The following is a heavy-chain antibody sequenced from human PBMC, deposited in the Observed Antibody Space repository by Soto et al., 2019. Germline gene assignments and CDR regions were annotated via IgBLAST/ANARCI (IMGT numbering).Heavy chain of an antibody. CDR3: ARGGLGYCSGGSCYSAELSRYYYGMDV. CDR2: IYDSGST. CDR1: GGSIISYY. Sequence: SETLSLTCTVSGGSIISYYWSWIRQPPGKGLEWIGYIYDSGSTSYNPSLKSRVTISVDTSKNQFSLELSSVTAADTAVYYCARGGLGYCSGGSCYSAELSRYYYGMDVWGQGTTVTVS. D-gene: IGHD2-15*01. J-gene: IGHJ6*02. V-gene: IGHV4-59*12.